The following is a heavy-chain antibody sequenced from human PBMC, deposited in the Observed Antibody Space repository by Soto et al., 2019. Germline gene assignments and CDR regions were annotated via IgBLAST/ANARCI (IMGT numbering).Heavy chain of an antibody. CDR1: GGTFSSYA. D-gene: IGHD3-22*01. Sequence: QVQLVQSGAEVKKPGSSVKVSCKASGGTFSSYAISWVRQAPGQGLEWKGGIIPIFGTANYAQKFQGRVTTTSDQSTSTAYMELSSLRSADTGLYYGARGYYYDRSGYYETSIDSWGQGTLVTVSS. CDR3: ARGYYYDRSGYYETSIDS. CDR2: IIPIFGTA. J-gene: IGHJ4*02. V-gene: IGHV1-69*01.